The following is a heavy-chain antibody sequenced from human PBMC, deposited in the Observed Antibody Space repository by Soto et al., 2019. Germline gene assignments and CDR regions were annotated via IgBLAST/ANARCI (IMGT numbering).Heavy chain of an antibody. V-gene: IGHV3-30*01. J-gene: IGHJ4*02. Sequence: QVHLVESGGGVVQPGRSLRLSCAASGFTFGSYAMHWVRQAPGGALEWVAVISYDGFNRYYAESVKGRFTISRDNSQNTLYLQMDNLKPDDAAVYFCAGVEDEGGSFFDWGQGTLVTVSS. D-gene: IGHD1-26*01. CDR2: ISYDGFNR. CDR1: GFTFGSYA. CDR3: AGVEDEGGSFFD.